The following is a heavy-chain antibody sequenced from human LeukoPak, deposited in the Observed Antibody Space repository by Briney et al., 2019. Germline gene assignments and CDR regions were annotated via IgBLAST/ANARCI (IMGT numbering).Heavy chain of an antibody. Sequence: GGSLRLSCAASGFTFSSYWMHWVRQAPGKGLVWVSRINSDGSSTSYADSVKGRFTISRDNSKNTLYLQMNSLRAEDTAVYYCARDLRDYYGSGSYHYWGQGTLVTVSS. D-gene: IGHD3-10*01. CDR3: ARDLRDYYGSGSYHY. CDR2: INSDGSST. J-gene: IGHJ4*02. V-gene: IGHV3-74*01. CDR1: GFTFSSYW.